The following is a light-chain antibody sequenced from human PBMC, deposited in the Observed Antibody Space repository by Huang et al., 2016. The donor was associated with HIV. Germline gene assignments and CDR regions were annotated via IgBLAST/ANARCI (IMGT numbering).Light chain of an antibody. V-gene: IGKV3-15*01. CDR1: QSVNNN. CDR2: GVA. CDR3: QQYYDWPPIT. Sequence: EIVMTQSPATLSVSPGERVTPSCRASQSVNNNLAWYQQKPGQAPRLLIYGVATRATGIPARFIGRGSGTEFTLTISSLQSEDFAIYYCQQYYDWPPITFGQGTRLGIK. J-gene: IGKJ5*01.